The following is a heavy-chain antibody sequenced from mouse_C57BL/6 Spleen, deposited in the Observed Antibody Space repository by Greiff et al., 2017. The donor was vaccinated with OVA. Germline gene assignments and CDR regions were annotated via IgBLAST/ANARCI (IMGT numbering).Heavy chain of an antibody. CDR2: IYPSDSEN. V-gene: IGHV1-61*01. CDR1: GYTFTSYW. CDR3: ARQPYYSNSCDY. J-gene: IGHJ2*01. Sequence: QVQLQQPGAELVRPGSSVKLSCKASGYTFTSYWMDWVKQRPGQGLEWIGNIYPSDSENHYNQKFKDKATLTVDKSSSTAYMQLSSLTSEDSAVYYCARQPYYSNSCDYWGPGTPLPVST. D-gene: IGHD2-5*01.